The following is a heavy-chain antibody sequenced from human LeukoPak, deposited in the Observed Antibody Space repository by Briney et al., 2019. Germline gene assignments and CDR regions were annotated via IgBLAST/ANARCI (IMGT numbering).Heavy chain of an antibody. CDR3: ARIDLDFWSGYYTR. CDR1: GGSFSGYY. V-gene: IGHV4-34*01. D-gene: IGHD3-3*01. Sequence: SETLSLTCAVYGGSFSGYYWRWIRQPPGKGLEWIGEINHSGSTNYNPSLKSRVTISVDTSKNQFSLKLSSVTAADTAVYYCARIDLDFWSGYYTRWGQGTLVTVSS. CDR2: INHSGST. J-gene: IGHJ4*02.